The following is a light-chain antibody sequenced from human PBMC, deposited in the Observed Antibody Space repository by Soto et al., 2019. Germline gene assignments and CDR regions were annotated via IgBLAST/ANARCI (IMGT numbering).Light chain of an antibody. J-gene: IGLJ1*01. CDR2: EVS. Sequence: QSVLTQPPSASGSPGQSVTISCTGTSSDVGGYNFVSWYQQHPGKAPKLMIYEVSERPSGVPDRFSASKSGNTASLTVSGLQADDEAGYYCSSYAGSKNFPYVFGTGTKVTVL. V-gene: IGLV2-8*01. CDR1: SSDVGGYNF. CDR3: SSYAGSKNFPYV.